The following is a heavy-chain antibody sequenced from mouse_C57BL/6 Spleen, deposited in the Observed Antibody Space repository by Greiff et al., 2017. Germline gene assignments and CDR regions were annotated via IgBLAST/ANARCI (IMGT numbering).Heavy chain of an antibody. D-gene: IGHD2-1*01. CDR2: IWSGGST. CDR3: AGDYGNLAWFAY. V-gene: IGHV2-2*01. J-gene: IGHJ3*01. Sequence: VQLQQSGPGLVQPSQSLSITCTVSGFSLTRYGVHWVRHSPGKGLERLGVIWSGGSTDYNAAFISRLSISKDNPKSQVFFKMNSLQADDTAIYYCAGDYGNLAWFAYWGQGTLVTVSA. CDR1: GFSLTRYG.